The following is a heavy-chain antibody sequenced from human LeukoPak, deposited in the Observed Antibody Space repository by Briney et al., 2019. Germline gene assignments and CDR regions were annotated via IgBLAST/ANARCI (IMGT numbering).Heavy chain of an antibody. CDR3: AKDGLWFGDLTYFDY. V-gene: IGHV3-30*18. CDR1: GFTFSNYG. J-gene: IGHJ4*02. CDR2: ISNDGSNK. Sequence: QPGGSLRLSCAASGFTFSNYGMHWVRQAPGKGLKWVAVISNDGSNKNYADSVKGRFTISRDNSKNTLYLQMNSLRAEDTAVYYCAKDGLWFGDLTYFDYWGQGTLVTVSS. D-gene: IGHD3-10*01.